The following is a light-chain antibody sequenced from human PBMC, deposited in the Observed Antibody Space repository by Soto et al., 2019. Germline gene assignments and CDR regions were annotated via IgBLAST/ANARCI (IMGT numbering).Light chain of an antibody. CDR1: QGISNY. CDR2: GAS. V-gene: IGKV1-27*01. J-gene: IGKJ2*01. Sequence: DFQMTQSPSSLSASVGDRVTITCRANQGISNYLAWYQQRPGKVPQVLIYGASTLQSGVPSRFSGRGSGSEFTLTIDGLQPEDVGTYYCQRYNGAPYTFGQGTKVEIK. CDR3: QRYNGAPYT.